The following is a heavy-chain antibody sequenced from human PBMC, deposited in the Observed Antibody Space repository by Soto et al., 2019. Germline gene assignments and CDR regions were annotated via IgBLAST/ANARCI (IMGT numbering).Heavy chain of an antibody. J-gene: IGHJ4*02. V-gene: IGHV3-23*01. CDR2: ISGSGGST. CDR3: AKPSSSGFTYSFDY. Sequence: RAGGSLRLSCAASGFTFSSYAMSWVRQAPGKGLEWVSAISGSGGSTYYADSVKGRFTISRDNSKNTLYLQMNSLRAEDTAVYCCAKPSSSGFTYSFDYWGQGTLVTVSS. CDR1: GFTFSSYA. D-gene: IGHD3-22*01.